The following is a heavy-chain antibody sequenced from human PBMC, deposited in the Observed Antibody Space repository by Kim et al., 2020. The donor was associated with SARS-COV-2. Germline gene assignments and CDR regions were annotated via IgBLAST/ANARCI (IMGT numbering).Heavy chain of an antibody. CDR1: GGSFSGYY. V-gene: IGHV4-34*01. CDR2: INHSGST. J-gene: IGHJ4*02. CDR3: ARGREPHCSSTSCYIAVAGTFDY. Sequence: SETLSLTCAVYGGSFSGYYWSWIRQPPGKGLEWIGEINHSGSTNYNPSLKSRVTISVDTSKNQFSLKLSSVTAADTAVYYCARGREPHCSSTSCYIAVAGTFDYWGQGTLVTVSS. D-gene: IGHD2-2*02.